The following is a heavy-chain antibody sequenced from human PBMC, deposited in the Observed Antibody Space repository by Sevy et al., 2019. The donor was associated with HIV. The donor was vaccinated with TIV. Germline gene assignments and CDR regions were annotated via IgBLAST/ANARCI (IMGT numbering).Heavy chain of an antibody. CDR3: ARGFCVSSSCSGSS. Sequence: GESLKISCAASGFTFSSYSMNWVRQAPRKGLEWVSSIGSSSSSIYYADSVKGRFTISRDNAKNSLYLQMDSLTAEDTAVYYCARGFCVSSSCSGSSWGQGTLVTVSS. CDR2: IGSSSSSI. J-gene: IGHJ4*02. CDR1: GFTFSSYS. D-gene: IGHD2-2*01. V-gene: IGHV3-48*01.